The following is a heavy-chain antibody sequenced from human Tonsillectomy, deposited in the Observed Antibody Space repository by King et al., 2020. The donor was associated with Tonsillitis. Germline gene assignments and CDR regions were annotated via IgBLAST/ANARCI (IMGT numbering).Heavy chain of an antibody. J-gene: IGHJ4*02. V-gene: IGHV3-30*18. CDR1: GFTFSSYG. D-gene: IGHD3-10*01. Sequence: VQLVESGGGVVQPGRSLRLSCAASGFTFSSYGMHWVRQAPGKGLEWVAVISYDGSNKYYADSVKGRFTISRDNSKNTLYLQMNSLRAEDTAVYYCAKYLFQTYGSGSAVGYWGQGTLVTVSS. CDR3: AKYLFQTYGSGSAVGY. CDR2: ISYDGSNK.